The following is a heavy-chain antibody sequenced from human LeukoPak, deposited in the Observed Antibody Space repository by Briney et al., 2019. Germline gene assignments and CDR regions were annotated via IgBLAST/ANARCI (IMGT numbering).Heavy chain of an antibody. V-gene: IGHV4-39*01. CDR3: ARSTAMVDY. CDR2: IYYSGST. J-gene: IGHJ4*02. Sequence: PSEALSLTCTVSGGSIRSSSYYWGWIRQPPGKGREGIGNIYYSGSTYYNPSLKSRVTISVDTSKNQFSLKLSSVTAADTAVYYCARSTAMVDYWGQGTLVTVSS. D-gene: IGHD5-18*01. CDR1: GGSIRSSSYY.